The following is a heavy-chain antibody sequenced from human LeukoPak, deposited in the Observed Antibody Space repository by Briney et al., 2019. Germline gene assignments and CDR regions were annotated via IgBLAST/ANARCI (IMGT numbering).Heavy chain of an antibody. CDR3: ARRLGYCSGGSCYSRFDP. CDR2: IYYSGST. D-gene: IGHD2-15*01. CDR1: GVSISSYY. Sequence: SETLSLTCTVSGVSISSYYWSWIRQPPGKGLEWIGDIYYSGSTNYNPSLKSRVTISVDTSKNQFSLKLSSVTAADTAVYYCARRLGYCSGGSCYSRFDPWGQGTLVTVSS. J-gene: IGHJ5*02. V-gene: IGHV4-59*08.